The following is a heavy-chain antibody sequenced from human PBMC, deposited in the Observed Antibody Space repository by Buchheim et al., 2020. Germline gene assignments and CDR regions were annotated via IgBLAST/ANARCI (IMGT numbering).Heavy chain of an antibody. V-gene: IGHV3-7*01. D-gene: IGHD2-21*01. CDR2: IKQDGSEK. Sequence: EVQLVESGGGLVQPGGSLRLSCAASGFTFSSYWMSWVRQAPGKGLEWVANIKQDGSEKYYVDSVKGRFTISRDNAKNTLYLQMNSLRAEDTAVYYCARDTGGDCYSLECPVDYWGQGTL. CDR1: GFTFSSYW. CDR3: ARDTGGDCYSLECPVDY. J-gene: IGHJ4*02.